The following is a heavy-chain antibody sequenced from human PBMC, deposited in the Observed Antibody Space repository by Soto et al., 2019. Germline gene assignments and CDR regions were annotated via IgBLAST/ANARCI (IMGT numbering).Heavy chain of an antibody. D-gene: IGHD1-7*01. Sequence: SETLSLTCTVSGGSISSSSYYWGWIRQPPGKGLEWIGSIYYSGSTYYNPSLKSRVTISVDTSKNQFSLKLSSVTAADTAVYYCARRKGITGTTLLYYYYGMDVWGQGTTVTVSS. J-gene: IGHJ6*02. CDR2: IYYSGST. CDR3: ARRKGITGTTLLYYYYGMDV. CDR1: GGSISSSSYY. V-gene: IGHV4-39*01.